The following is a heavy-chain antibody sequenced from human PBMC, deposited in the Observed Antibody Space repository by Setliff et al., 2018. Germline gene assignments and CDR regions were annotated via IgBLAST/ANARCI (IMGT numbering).Heavy chain of an antibody. J-gene: IGHJ6*03. Sequence: GGSLRLSCTASGFTFTNYAMSWVRQAPGKGLEWVSGILGSDGRTYYADSVKGRFTISRDNAKNSLYLQMNSLRAEDTAIYYCVRALAYYYMDVWGKGTTVTVSS. CDR2: ILGSDGRT. CDR3: VRALAYYYMDV. V-gene: IGHV3-23*01. CDR1: GFTFTNYA.